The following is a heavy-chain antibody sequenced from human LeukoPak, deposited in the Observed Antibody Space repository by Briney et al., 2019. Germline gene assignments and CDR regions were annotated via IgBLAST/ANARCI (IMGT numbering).Heavy chain of an antibody. J-gene: IGHJ4*02. CDR1: GGSVSSGNYY. V-gene: IGHV4-61*01. D-gene: IGHD3-3*01. CDR3: ARVTVFGVVIAY. Sequence: SETLSLTCTVSGGSVSSGNYYWSRIRQPPGKGLEWIGYIYYTGSTNYNPSLKSRLTISVDTSKNQFSLRLSSVTAADTAVYYCARVTVFGVVIAYWGQGTLVTVPS. CDR2: IYYTGST.